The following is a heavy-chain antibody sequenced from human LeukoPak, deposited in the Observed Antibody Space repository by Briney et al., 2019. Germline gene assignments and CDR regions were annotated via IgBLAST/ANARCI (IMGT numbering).Heavy chain of an antibody. V-gene: IGHV3-48*04. CDR3: GTGWAVDF. J-gene: IGHJ4*02. Sequence: SGGSLRLSCAASGFTFSNYGMHWVRQAPGKGLKWVSYISSSSSTIYYADSVKGRFTISRDNAKNSLYPQMNSLRAEDTAVYYCGTGWAVDFWGQGTLVTVSS. D-gene: IGHD5-24*01. CDR2: ISSSSSTI. CDR1: GFTFSNYG.